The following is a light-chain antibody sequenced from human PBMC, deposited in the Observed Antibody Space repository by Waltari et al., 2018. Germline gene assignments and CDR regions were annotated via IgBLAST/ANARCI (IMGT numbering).Light chain of an antibody. Sequence: QSALTQPASVSGSPGPSIPISCPGTSSDVGGYNYVSWYQQYPGKAPKLMIYDVSKRPSGVSNRFSGSKSGNTASLTISGLQAEDEADYYCCSYAGSRIHVLFGGGTKLTVL. V-gene: IGLV2-23*02. CDR2: DVS. CDR1: SSDVGGYNY. CDR3: CSYAGSRIHVL. J-gene: IGLJ2*01.